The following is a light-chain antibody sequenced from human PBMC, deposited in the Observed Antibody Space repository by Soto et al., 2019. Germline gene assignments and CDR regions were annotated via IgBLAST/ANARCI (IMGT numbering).Light chain of an antibody. CDR2: DAS. J-gene: IGKJ4*01. V-gene: IGKV3-20*01. CDR1: QSVSSNY. Sequence: ALTQSPGTLSSSPGERATLSCRASQSVSSNYLAWYQQKPGQAPRLLIYDASSRATGIQDRFSGGGSGTDFTLTIRRLEPEDFAVYYCQQFSSYPLTFGGGTKVDIK. CDR3: QQFSSYPLT.